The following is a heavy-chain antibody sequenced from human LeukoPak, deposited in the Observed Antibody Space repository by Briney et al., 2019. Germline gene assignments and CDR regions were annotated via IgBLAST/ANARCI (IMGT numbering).Heavy chain of an antibody. CDR1: GFTFSSYE. CDR3: ARLPYYYDSSGDFFEGIDY. J-gene: IGHJ4*02. D-gene: IGHD3-22*01. V-gene: IGHV3-48*03. Sequence: PGGSLRLSCAASGFTFSSYEMNWVRQAPGKWLELVSYISSSGSTIYYAASVQGRFNISRENAKHSLYLQMNSLRAGDTAVYYCARLPYYYDSSGDFFEGIDYWGQGTLVTVSS. CDR2: ISSSGSTI.